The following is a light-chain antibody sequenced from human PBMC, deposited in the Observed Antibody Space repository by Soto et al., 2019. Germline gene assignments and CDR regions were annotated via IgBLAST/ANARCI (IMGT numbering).Light chain of an antibody. CDR1: QNIYSN. V-gene: IGKV3-15*01. CDR3: LQYHTLWA. Sequence: MTQSPATVSVSPGESATLSCRASQNIYSNVAWYQHRPGQAPRLLIYRASTRAPGVPARFSGSGSGTEFTITISSLQAEDFTVYPCLQYHTLWAFGQGTKVEI. J-gene: IGKJ1*01. CDR2: RAS.